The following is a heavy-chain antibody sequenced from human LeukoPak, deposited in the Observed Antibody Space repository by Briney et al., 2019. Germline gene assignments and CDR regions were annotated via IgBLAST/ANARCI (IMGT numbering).Heavy chain of an antibody. Sequence: SETLSLTCAVYGGSFSGYYWSWIRQPPGKGLEWTGEINHSGSTNYNPSLKSRVTISVNTSKNQFSLKLSSVTAADTAVYYCARGDGYNYFRPYYFDYWGQGTLVTVSS. D-gene: IGHD5-24*01. V-gene: IGHV4-34*01. CDR2: INHSGST. CDR1: GGSFSGYY. J-gene: IGHJ4*02. CDR3: ARGDGYNYFRPYYFDY.